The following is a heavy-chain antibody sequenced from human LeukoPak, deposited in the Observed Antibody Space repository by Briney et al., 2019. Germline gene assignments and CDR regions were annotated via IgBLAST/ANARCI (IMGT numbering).Heavy chain of an antibody. CDR3: ARGGYYYDSSGYSHLPDY. Sequence: SVKVSFKASGGTFSSYAFSWVRQAPGQGLEWMGGIIPIVGATNYAQMFQGRVTITADESTSTAYMELSSLRSEDTAVYYCARGGYYYDSSGYSHLPDYWGQGTLVTVSA. V-gene: IGHV1-69*13. CDR2: IIPIVGAT. CDR1: GGTFSSYA. J-gene: IGHJ4*02. D-gene: IGHD3-22*01.